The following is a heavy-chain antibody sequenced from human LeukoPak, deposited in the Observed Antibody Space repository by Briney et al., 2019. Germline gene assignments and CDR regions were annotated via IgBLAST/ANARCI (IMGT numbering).Heavy chain of an antibody. V-gene: IGHV1-2*02. CDR1: GYTFTGYY. D-gene: IGHD3-9*01. J-gene: IGHJ4*02. Sequence: ASVKVSCKASGYTFTGYYMHWVRQAPGQGLEWMGWINPNSGGTNYAQKFQGRVTMTRDTSISTAYMELSRLRSDDTAVYYCARMWDILIGRPEADYWGQGTLVTVSS. CDR3: ARMWDILIGRPEADY. CDR2: INPNSGGT.